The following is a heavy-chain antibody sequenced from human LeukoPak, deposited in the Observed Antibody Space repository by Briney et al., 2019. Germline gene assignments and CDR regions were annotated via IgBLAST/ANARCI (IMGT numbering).Heavy chain of an antibody. V-gene: IGHV3-7*01. Sequence: GGSLRLSCAPSGFTLSSYWMSAVRHAPGERRECVANIKQDGSEKYYVDSVQGRFTISRDNAKNSLYLQMNSLRAEDTAVYYCARSSRELGGYAPWELMPPFDYWGQGTLVTVSS. D-gene: IGHD1-7*01. J-gene: IGHJ4*02. CDR2: IKQDGSEK. CDR3: ARSSRELGGYAPWELMPPFDY. CDR1: GFTLSSYW.